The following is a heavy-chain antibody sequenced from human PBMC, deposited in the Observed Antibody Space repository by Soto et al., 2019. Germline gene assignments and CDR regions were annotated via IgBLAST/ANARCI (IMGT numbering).Heavy chain of an antibody. CDR2: INAGNGNT. D-gene: IGHD2-2*01. Sequence: GASVKVSCKASGYTFTSYAMHWVRQAPGQRLEWMGWINAGNGNTKYSQKLQGRVTITRDTSASTAYMELSSLRSEDTAVYYCAAVYCSSTSCSPSYYYYGMDVWGQGTTVTVSS. V-gene: IGHV1-3*01. CDR1: GYTFTSYA. CDR3: AAVYCSSTSCSPSYYYYGMDV. J-gene: IGHJ6*02.